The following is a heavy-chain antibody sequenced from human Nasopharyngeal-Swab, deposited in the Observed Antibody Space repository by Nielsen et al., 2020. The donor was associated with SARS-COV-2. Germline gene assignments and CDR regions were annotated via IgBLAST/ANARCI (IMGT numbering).Heavy chain of an antibody. J-gene: IGHJ4*02. Sequence: GESLKISCAASGFTFSSYGMHWVRQAPGKGLEWVAVIWYDGSNKYYADSVKGRLTISRDNSKNTLYLQMNSLRAEDTAVYYCARAYSSSWYYGYWGQGTLVTVSS. CDR3: ARAYSSSWYYGY. V-gene: IGHV3-33*01. CDR1: GFTFSSYG. CDR2: IWYDGSNK. D-gene: IGHD6-13*01.